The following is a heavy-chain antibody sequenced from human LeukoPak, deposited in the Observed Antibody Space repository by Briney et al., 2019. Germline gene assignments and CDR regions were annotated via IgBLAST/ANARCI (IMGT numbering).Heavy chain of an antibody. CDR3: ARGNWNDLRRNAFDI. V-gene: IGHV4-59*01. CDR2: IYYSGST. J-gene: IGHJ3*02. CDR1: GGSISSYY. Sequence: SETLSLTCTVSGGSISSYYWSWIRQPPGKGLEWIGYIYYSGSTNYNPSLKSRVTISVDTSKNQFSLKLSSVTAADTAVYYCARGNWNDLRRNAFDIWGQGTMVTVSS. D-gene: IGHD1-1*01.